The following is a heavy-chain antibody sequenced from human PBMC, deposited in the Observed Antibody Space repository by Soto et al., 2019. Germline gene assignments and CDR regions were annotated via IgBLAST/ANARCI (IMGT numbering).Heavy chain of an antibody. CDR2: ISSSSSYI. D-gene: IGHD6-6*01. J-gene: IGHJ3*02. V-gene: IGHV3-21*01. CDR1: GFTFSSYS. CDR3: ARGRKQLAADAFDI. Sequence: GGSLRLSCAASGFTFSSYSMNWVRQAPGKGLEWVSSISSSSSYIYYADSVKGRFTISRNNAKNTLYLQMNSLRAEDTAVYYGARGRKQLAADAFDIWGQGTMVTVSS.